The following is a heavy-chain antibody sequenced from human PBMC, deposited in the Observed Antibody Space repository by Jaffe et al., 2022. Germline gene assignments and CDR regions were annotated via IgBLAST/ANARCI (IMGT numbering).Heavy chain of an antibody. CDR3: ARDVYYDSSGCIDY. J-gene: IGHJ4*02. CDR2: ISSSGSTI. CDR1: GFTFSSYE. V-gene: IGHV3-48*03. D-gene: IGHD3-22*01. Sequence: EVQLVESGGGLVQPGGSLRLSCAASGFTFSSYEMNWVRQAPGKGLEWVSYISSSGSTIYYADSVKGRFTISRDNAKNSLYLQMNSLRAEDTAVYYCARDVYYDSSGCIDYWGQGTLVTVSS.